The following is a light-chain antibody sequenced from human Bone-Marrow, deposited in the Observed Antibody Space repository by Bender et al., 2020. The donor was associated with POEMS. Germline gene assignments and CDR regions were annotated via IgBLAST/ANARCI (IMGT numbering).Light chain of an antibody. CDR3: SSYTRDTSTAL. V-gene: IGLV1-40*01. CDR2: GNT. J-gene: IGLJ2*01. Sequence: QSVLTQPPSVSGAPGQRVTIPCTGSSSNIGASYDVHWYQHLPGTAPKLLIYGNTNRPSGVPDRFSGSKSGNTASLTISGLQAEEEADYYCSSYTRDTSTALFGAGTNLIVL. CDR1: SSNIGASYD.